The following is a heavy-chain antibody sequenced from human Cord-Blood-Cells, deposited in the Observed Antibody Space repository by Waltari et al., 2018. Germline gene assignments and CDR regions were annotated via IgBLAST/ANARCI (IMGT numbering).Heavy chain of an antibody. D-gene: IGHD6-13*01. CDR3: ARVDYRTIAAAGSDY. Sequence: QVQLQQWGAGLLKPSETLSLTCAVYGGSFSGYYWSWIRQPPGKGLEWIGEIKQSRSTSYHPTLQSRVTISVDTSKNQFSLKLSSVTAADTAVYYCARVDYRTIAAAGSDYWGQGTLVTVSS. J-gene: IGHJ4*02. CDR1: GGSFSGYY. V-gene: IGHV4-34*01. CDR2: IKQSRST.